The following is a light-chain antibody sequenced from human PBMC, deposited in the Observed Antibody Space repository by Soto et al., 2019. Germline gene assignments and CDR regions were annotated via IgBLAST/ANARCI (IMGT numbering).Light chain of an antibody. J-gene: IGLJ2*01. Sequence: QSVLTQPASVSGSPGQSITISCSGTSSDVGGYNYVSWYQQHPGKAPKLMIYEVSNRPSGVSNRFSGSKSGNTASLTISGLQAEDEAAYYCSSYSRYTTVVLGGGTKVTV. CDR1: SSDVGGYNY. CDR2: EVS. CDR3: SSYSRYTTVV. V-gene: IGLV2-14*01.